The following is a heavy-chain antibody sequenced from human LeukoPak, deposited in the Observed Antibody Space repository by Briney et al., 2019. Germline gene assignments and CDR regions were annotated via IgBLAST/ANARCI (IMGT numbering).Heavy chain of an antibody. J-gene: IGHJ5*02. CDR3: ARGGLRAGTGGFDP. CDR1: GYTFTTYD. D-gene: IGHD6-13*01. Sequence: ASVKVSCKASGYTFTTYDIGWVRQAPGQGLEWMGWMTPNSGNTGYAQKFQGRVTMTRNTSISTAYMELSSLRSDDTAVYYCARGGLRAGTGGFDPWGQGTLVTVSS. CDR2: MTPNSGNT. V-gene: IGHV1-8*01.